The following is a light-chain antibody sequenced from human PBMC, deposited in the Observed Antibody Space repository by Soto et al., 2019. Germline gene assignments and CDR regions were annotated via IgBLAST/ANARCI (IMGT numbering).Light chain of an antibody. V-gene: IGLV2-14*01. CDR2: EVN. CDR3: NSYTSSTTYV. J-gene: IGLJ1*01. Sequence: QSVLTQPASVSGSPGQSITISCTGTSSDVGGYNYVSWYQQHPGKAPKLMIYEVNNRPSGISNRFSGSKSGNTASLTISALQAEDEADYYCNSYTSSTTYVFGTGTKVS. CDR1: SSDVGGYNY.